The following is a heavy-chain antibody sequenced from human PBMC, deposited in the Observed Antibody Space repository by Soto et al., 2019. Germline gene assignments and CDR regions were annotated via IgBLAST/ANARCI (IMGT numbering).Heavy chain of an antibody. Sequence: EVQRLESGGGLVQPGGSLRLSCAPSGFTFSSYAMSWVRQAPGKGLEWVSALSASGTSTYYADSVKGRFTISRDNSKNTLYLQLDSRGAEDTAVYSCAKDRVTTVTTKTFYYWGQGTLVTVSS. J-gene: IGHJ4*02. CDR1: GFTFSSYA. D-gene: IGHD4-17*01. V-gene: IGHV3-23*01. CDR3: AKDRVTTVTTKTFYY. CDR2: LSASGTST.